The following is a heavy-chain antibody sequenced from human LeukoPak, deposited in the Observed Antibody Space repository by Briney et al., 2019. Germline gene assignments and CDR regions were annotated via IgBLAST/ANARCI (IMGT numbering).Heavy chain of an antibody. D-gene: IGHD3-10*01. J-gene: IGHJ4*02. V-gene: IGHV1-69*13. CDR2: IIPIFGTA. Sequence: ASVKVSCKASGGTFSSYAISWVRQAPGQGLEWMGGIIPIFGTANYAQKFQGRVTITADESTSTAYMELSSLRSEDTAVYYRARDKLEYYYGSSWGQGTLVTVSS. CDR3: ARDKLEYYYGSS. CDR1: GGTFSSYA.